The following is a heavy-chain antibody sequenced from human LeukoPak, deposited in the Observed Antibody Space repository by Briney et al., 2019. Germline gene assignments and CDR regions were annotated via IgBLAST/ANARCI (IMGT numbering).Heavy chain of an antibody. D-gene: IGHD3-22*01. CDR2: ISAYNGNT. J-gene: IGHJ4*02. Sequence: ASVKVSCKASGYTFTSYGISWVRQAPGQGLEWMGWISAYNGNTNYAQKLQGRVTMTTDTSTSTAYMELRSPRPDDTAVYYCARSPSDSSDYYWTRGGPTNFDYWGQGTLVTVSS. CDR1: GYTFTSYG. V-gene: IGHV1-18*01. CDR3: ARSPSDSSDYYWTRGGPTNFDY.